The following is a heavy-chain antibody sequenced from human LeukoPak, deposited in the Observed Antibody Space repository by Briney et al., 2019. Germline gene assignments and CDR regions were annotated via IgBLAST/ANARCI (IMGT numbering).Heavy chain of an antibody. J-gene: IGHJ4*02. D-gene: IGHD1-26*01. CDR1: GLTFSSYV. CDR3: AKGPPQWELRPLDY. Sequence: LTGGPLRLSRAASGLTFSSYVMSETRPTPGKGLEWVSALRGSCGSTYYTHSVKGRFTISRDNSKNTLYLQMNSLRGEDTAVYYCAKGPPQWELRPLDYWGQGTLVTVSS. V-gene: IGHV3-23*01. CDR2: LRGSCGST.